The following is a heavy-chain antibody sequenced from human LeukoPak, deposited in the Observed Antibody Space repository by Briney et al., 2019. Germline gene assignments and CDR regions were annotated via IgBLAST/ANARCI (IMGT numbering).Heavy chain of an antibody. V-gene: IGHV3-23*01. J-gene: IGHJ4*02. CDR3: AKDQRAWLGGPGFDY. Sequence: GGSLRLSCAASGLTFSSYAMSWVRQAPGKGLEWVSAISESGGRTHYADSVKGRFTISRDNSKNTLYLQMNSLRAEDTAVYYCAKDQRAWLGGPGFDYWGQGTLVTVSS. D-gene: IGHD3-10*01. CDR2: ISESGGRT. CDR1: GLTFSSYA.